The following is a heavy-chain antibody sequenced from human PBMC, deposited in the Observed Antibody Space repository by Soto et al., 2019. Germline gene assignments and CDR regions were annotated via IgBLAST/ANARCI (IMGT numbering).Heavy chain of an antibody. V-gene: IGHV4-31*03. Sequence: SETLSLTCTVSGGSISSGGYYWSWIRQHPGKGLEWIGYIYYSGSTYYNPSLKSRVTISVDTSKNQFSLKLSSVTAADTAVYYCARVWFFSHSSGYPRYDFDIWGQGTMVTVSS. CDR2: IYYSGST. D-gene: IGHD3-22*01. CDR3: ARVWFFSHSSGYPRYDFDI. J-gene: IGHJ3*02. CDR1: GGSISSGGYY.